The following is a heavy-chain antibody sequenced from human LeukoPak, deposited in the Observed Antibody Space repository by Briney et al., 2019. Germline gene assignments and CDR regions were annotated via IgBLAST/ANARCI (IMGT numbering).Heavy chain of an antibody. CDR2: ISSSSSYI. V-gene: IGHV3-21*01. CDR1: GFTFSSYS. CDR3: ARDLREHGVFDI. Sequence: GGSLRLSCAASGFTFSSYSMNWVRQAPGKGLEWVSSISSSSSYIYYADSVKGRFTISGDNSKNTLYLQMNSLRAGDTSVYYCARDLREHGVFDIWGQGTMVTVSS. J-gene: IGHJ3*02. D-gene: IGHD1-26*01.